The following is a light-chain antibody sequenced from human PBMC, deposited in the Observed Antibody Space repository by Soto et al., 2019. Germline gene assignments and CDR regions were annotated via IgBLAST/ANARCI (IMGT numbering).Light chain of an antibody. CDR3: QQYNNWPLWT. V-gene: IGKV3-15*01. J-gene: IGKJ1*01. CDR2: GAF. CDR1: QSVSIN. Sequence: EIVMTQSPATLSVSPGDRATLSCRASQSVSINLAWYQQKPGQAPRLLMYGAFTRATGVPARFSGSGSGTEFTHTISSLQSEDFAVYYCQQYNNWPLWTFGQGTKVEIK.